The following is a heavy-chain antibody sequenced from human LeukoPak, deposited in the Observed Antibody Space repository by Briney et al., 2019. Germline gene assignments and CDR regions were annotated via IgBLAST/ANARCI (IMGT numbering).Heavy chain of an antibody. CDR2: ISSSSSTI. D-gene: IGHD2-15*01. CDR3: ARDNQYCSGGSCYPGFFDY. V-gene: IGHV3-48*01. Sequence: GGSLRLSCAASGFTFSSYSMNWVRQAPGKGLEWVSYISSSSSTIYYADSVKGRFTISRDNAKNSLYLQMNSLRAEDTAVYYCARDNQYCSGGSCYPGFFDYWGQGTLVTVSS. J-gene: IGHJ4*02. CDR1: GFTFSSYS.